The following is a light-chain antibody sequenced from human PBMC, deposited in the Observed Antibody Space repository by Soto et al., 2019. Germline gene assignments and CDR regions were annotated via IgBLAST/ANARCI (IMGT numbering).Light chain of an antibody. Sequence: QPVLTQAPSASASLGASVKLTCNLSSGHSSYAIACHQQQPEKGPRYVMKLNSDGSHNKGDGIPDRFSVSSSGAERYLTISSLQSEDEADYYCQTWGTGPWVFGGGTKVTVL. CDR3: QTWGTGPWV. CDR1: SGHSSYA. V-gene: IGLV4-69*01. CDR2: LNSDGSH. J-gene: IGLJ3*02.